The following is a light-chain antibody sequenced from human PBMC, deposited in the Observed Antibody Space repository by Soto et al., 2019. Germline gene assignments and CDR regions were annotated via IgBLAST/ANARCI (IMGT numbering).Light chain of an antibody. J-gene: IGKJ2*01. V-gene: IGKV1-5*01. CDR3: LQYNTFPHI. CDR2: DAT. CDR1: QIIARW. Sequence: DIQMTQSPSTLSASIGDSVTLTCRASQIIARWLAWYQQKHGKAPNLVIYDATKLQSGVPSRVSATASGAEVNLTISGLQDEDFATYDCLQYNTFPHIFGQGPRLEI.